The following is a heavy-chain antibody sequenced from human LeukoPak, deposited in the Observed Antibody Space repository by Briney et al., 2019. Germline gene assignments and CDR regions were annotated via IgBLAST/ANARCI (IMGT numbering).Heavy chain of an antibody. V-gene: IGHV1-2*02. J-gene: IGHJ4*02. D-gene: IGHD5-18*01. CDR2: INPKSGVT. CDR3: ARLLSARGCTYGYTVY. Sequence: GASVKVSCKASGYPFDNYYMHWVRQAPGQGLEWVGWINPKSGVTNYAQKSQGRVTMTTDTASTTAYMELSRLRSDDTAIYYCARLLSARGCTYGYTVYWGQGTLVTVSS. CDR1: GYPFDNYY.